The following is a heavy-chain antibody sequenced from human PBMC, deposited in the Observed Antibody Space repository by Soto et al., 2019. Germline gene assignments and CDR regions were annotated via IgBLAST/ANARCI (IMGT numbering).Heavy chain of an antibody. J-gene: IGHJ6*03. CDR3: ARGNRVFDYYYMDV. CDR2: IKQDGSEK. CDR1: GFIFSSYW. Sequence: EVQLVESGGGLVQPGGSLRLSCAASGFIFSSYWLSWVRQAPGKGLEWVANIKQDGSEKYYVDSVKGRFTVSRDNAKNSLYLQMNSLRAEDTAVYYCARGNRVFDYYYMDVRGKGTTVTVSS. V-gene: IGHV3-7*01.